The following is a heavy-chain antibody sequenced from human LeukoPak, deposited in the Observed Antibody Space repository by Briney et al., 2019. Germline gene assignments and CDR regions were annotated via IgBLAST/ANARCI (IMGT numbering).Heavy chain of an antibody. CDR3: ARDGEQWLVPYYYYDMDV. CDR1: GFTFSSYW. CDR2: TKQDGSEK. D-gene: IGHD6-19*01. J-gene: IGHJ6*03. V-gene: IGHV3-7*01. Sequence: SGGSLRLSCAASGFTFSSYWMSWLRQAQGKGLEWVANTKQDGSEKYYVDSVKARFTISRDNSKNTLYLQMNSLRAEDTAVYYCARDGEQWLVPYYYYDMDVWGKGTTVTVSS.